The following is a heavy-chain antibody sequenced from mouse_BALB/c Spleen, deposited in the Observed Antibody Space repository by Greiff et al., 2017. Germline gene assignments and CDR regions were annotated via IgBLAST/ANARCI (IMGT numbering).Heavy chain of an antibody. CDR3: ARHWGTTRPYWYVDV. CDR1: GFTFSSYG. D-gene: IGHD1-1*01. Sequence: EVKLVESGGDLVKPGGSLKLSCAASGFTFSSYGMSWVRQTPDKRLEWVATISSGGSYTYYPDSVKGRFTISRDNAKNTLYLQMSSLKSEDTAMYYCARHWGTTRPYWYVDVWGAGTTVTVSS. J-gene: IGHJ1*01. CDR2: ISSGGSYT. V-gene: IGHV5-6*01.